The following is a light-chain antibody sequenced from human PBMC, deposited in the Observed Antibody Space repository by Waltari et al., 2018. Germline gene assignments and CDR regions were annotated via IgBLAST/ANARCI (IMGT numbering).Light chain of an antibody. J-gene: IGKJ4*01. CDR1: QSVSTS. Sequence: DIQMTQSPSPLSASVGDRVTITCRASQSVSTSLNWYQQKPGKAPDLLIYAASSLQSGVLSRFSGSGSGTDFTLTISSLQPEDFATYYCQQSFSSPLTFGGGTKVEI. V-gene: IGKV1-39*01. CDR2: AAS. CDR3: QQSFSSPLT.